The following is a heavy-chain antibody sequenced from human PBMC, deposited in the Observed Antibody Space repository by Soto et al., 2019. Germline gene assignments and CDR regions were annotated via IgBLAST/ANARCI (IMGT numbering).Heavy chain of an antibody. D-gene: IGHD3-22*01. Sequence: SVKVSCKASGGTFSRNTISWVLQAPGQGLEWMGGIMPIFGSANYAQKFQGRVTITADENTRTVYMELSRLRSEDTAVYYCARQFDSDTTDYYYAYWGQGTLVTVSS. J-gene: IGHJ4*02. CDR2: IMPIFGSA. CDR3: ARQFDSDTTDYYYAY. CDR1: GGTFSRNT. V-gene: IGHV1-69*13.